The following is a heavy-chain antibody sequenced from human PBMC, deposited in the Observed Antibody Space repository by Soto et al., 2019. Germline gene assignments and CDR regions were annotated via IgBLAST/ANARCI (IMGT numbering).Heavy chain of an antibody. D-gene: IGHD4-17*01. Sequence: GGSLRLSCAASGFTFISYWMHWVLQAPGKGLVWVSRINSDGSSTSYADSVKGRFTISRDNAKNTLYLQMNSLRAEDTAVYYCARDRTVTNPGNYYYYYYGMDGWGQGTTVTVXS. V-gene: IGHV3-74*01. J-gene: IGHJ6*02. CDR3: ARDRTVTNPGNYYYYYYGMDG. CDR2: INSDGSST. CDR1: GFTFISYW.